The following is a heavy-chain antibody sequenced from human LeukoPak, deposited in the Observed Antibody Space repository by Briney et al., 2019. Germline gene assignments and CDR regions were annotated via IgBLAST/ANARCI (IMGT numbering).Heavy chain of an antibody. D-gene: IGHD3-10*01. Sequence: GGSLRLSCAASGFTFSNYAMSWVRQAPGKGLEWVSAISGSGGNTYYADSVKGRFTISRDYSKNTLYLQMNSLRTEETAVYYCAKGPAMVRGTFDPWGQGTLVTVSS. J-gene: IGHJ5*02. CDR2: ISGSGGNT. V-gene: IGHV3-23*01. CDR3: AKGPAMVRGTFDP. CDR1: GFTFSNYA.